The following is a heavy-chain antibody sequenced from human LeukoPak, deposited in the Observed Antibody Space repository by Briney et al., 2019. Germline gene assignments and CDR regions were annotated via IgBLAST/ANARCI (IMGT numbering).Heavy chain of an antibody. V-gene: IGHV4-59*01. D-gene: IGHD6-13*01. Sequence: SETLSLTCTVSGGSISSYYWSWIRQPPGKGLEWIGYIYYSGSTNYNPSLKSRVTISVDTSKNQFSLKLSSVTAADTAVYYCGALKAAAGWYFDYWGQGTLVTVSS. J-gene: IGHJ4*02. CDR3: GALKAAAGWYFDY. CDR2: IYYSGST. CDR1: GGSISSYY.